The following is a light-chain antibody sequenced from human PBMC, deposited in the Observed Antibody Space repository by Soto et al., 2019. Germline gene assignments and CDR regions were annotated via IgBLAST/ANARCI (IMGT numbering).Light chain of an antibody. CDR3: QQYNTYRT. CDR1: QSISSW. J-gene: IGKJ1*01. Sequence: DIQMTQSPSTLSASVGDRVTITCRASQSISSWLAWYQQKPWKAPKILIYKASNLVSGDPSRFSGSGSGTEVNLNISGLQPDDFATDYCQQYNTYRTFGQGTKLEV. V-gene: IGKV1-5*03. CDR2: KAS.